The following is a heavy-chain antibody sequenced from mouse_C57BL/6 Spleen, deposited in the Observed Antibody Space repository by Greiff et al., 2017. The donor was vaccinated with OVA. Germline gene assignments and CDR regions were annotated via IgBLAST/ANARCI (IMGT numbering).Heavy chain of an antibody. CDR3: ARSGDYDGAWFAY. Sequence: VQLQQSVAELVRPGASVKLSCTASGFNIKNTYMHWVKQRPEQGLEWIGRIDPANGNTTYDPKFQGKATITADTSSNTAYLQLSSLTSEDTAIDYCARSGDYDGAWFAYWGQGTLVTVSA. J-gene: IGHJ3*01. D-gene: IGHD2-4*01. V-gene: IGHV14-3*01. CDR2: IDPANGNT. CDR1: GFNIKNTY.